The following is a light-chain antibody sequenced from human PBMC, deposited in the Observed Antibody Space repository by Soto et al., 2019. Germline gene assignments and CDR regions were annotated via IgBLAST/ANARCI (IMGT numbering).Light chain of an antibody. Sequence: QSVLTQPPSASATPGQRVAISCSGSSSNIGSHTVNWYHQLPGTAPKLLIYSNDQRPSGVPGRFSVSKSGTSASLAISGLQSEDEGEYYCATWEDRLNGPVFGGGTKVTVL. CDR2: SND. J-gene: IGLJ3*02. CDR3: ATWEDRLNGPV. V-gene: IGLV1-44*01. CDR1: SSNIGSHT.